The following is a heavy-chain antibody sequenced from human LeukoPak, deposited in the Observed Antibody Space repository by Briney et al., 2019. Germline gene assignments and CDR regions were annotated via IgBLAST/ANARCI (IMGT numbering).Heavy chain of an antibody. V-gene: IGHV4-30-4*01. CDR2: IYYSGST. CDR1: GGSISSGDYY. D-gene: IGHD4-23*01. CDR3: ARDRKEDYGGNPRDYYGMDV. J-gene: IGHJ6*02. Sequence: PSQTLSLTCTVSGGSISSGDYYWSWIRQPPGKGLEWIGYIYYSGSTYYNPSLKSRVTISVDTSKNQFSLKLSSVTAADTAVYYCARDRKEDYGGNPRDYYGMDVWGQGTTVIVSS.